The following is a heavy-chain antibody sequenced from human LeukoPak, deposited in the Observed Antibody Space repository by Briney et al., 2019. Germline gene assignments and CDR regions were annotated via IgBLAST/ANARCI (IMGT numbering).Heavy chain of an antibody. J-gene: IGHJ5*02. V-gene: IGHV3-48*01. CDR2: ISSDSGAR. Sequence: PGGSLRLSCVPSGLTFSTYSMNWVRQAPGKGLEWGSYISSDSGARYYADSVKGRFTISRDNAKKSLYLQMNRLRAEDTAVYYCARATQPGFDPWGQGTLVTVSS. CDR1: GLTFSTYS. D-gene: IGHD2-15*01. CDR3: ARATQPGFDP.